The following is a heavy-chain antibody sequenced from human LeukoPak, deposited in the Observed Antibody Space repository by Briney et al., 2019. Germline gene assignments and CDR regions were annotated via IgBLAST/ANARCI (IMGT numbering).Heavy chain of an antibody. J-gene: IGHJ5*02. Sequence: SETLSLTCTVSGCSISSYYWSWIRQPPGKGLEWIGYIDYSGSTNYNPSLKSRVTISIDTSKNQFSLKLSSVTAADTAVYYCARVKRYHSDSSGYYFFDPWGQGTLVTVSS. D-gene: IGHD3-22*01. CDR1: GCSISSYY. CDR2: IDYSGST. V-gene: IGHV4-59*01. CDR3: ARVKRYHSDSSGYYFFDP.